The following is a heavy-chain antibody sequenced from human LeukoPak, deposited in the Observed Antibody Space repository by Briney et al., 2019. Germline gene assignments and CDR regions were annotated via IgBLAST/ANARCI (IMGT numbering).Heavy chain of an antibody. CDR2: ISYDGSHK. V-gene: IGHV3-30*04. CDR1: GFPFSTYA. Sequence: PGGSLRLSCAASGFPFSTYAVLCVRHAPGKGLEWVALISYDGSHKYYADSVKGRFTITRDNSKNTLYLQMNSLRAEDTAVYYCARDPTRCSGGSCYSPAFQHWGQGTLVTVYS. CDR3: ARDPTRCSGGSCYSPAFQH. D-gene: IGHD2-15*01. J-gene: IGHJ1*01.